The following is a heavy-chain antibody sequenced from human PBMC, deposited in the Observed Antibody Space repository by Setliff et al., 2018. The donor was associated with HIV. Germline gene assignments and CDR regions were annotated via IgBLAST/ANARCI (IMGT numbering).Heavy chain of an antibody. CDR1: GGSISSGGYY. V-gene: IGHV4-31*03. Sequence: PSETLSLTCTVSGGSISSGGYYWSWIRQHPGKGLEWIGYIYYSGSTYYTPSLKSRVTISVDTSKNQFSLKLSSVTAADTAVYYCARLANWAYYFDYWGQGTLVTVSS. J-gene: IGHJ4*02. D-gene: IGHD7-27*01. CDR2: IYYSGST. CDR3: ARLANWAYYFDY.